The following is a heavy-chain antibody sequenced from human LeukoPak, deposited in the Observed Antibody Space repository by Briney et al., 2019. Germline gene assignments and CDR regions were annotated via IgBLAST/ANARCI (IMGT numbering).Heavy chain of an antibody. Sequence: SETLSLTCSLSGGSISSSSYYWGWIRQPPGKGLEWIGSFYYSGNTYYYPSLKSRVTISVDTSKNEFSLNLRSVTAADTAVYYCARTAGIAVAGSRQYFDYWGQGMLVTVSS. CDR3: ARTAGIAVAGSRQYFDY. CDR2: FYYSGNT. J-gene: IGHJ4*02. V-gene: IGHV4-39*01. D-gene: IGHD6-19*01. CDR1: GGSISSSSYY.